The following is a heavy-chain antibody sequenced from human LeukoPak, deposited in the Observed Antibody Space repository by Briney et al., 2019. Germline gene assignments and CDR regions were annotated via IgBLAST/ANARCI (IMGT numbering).Heavy chain of an antibody. Sequence: SETLSLTCTVSGGSISSSGYYWGWIRQPPGKGLEWIGYIYYSGSTNYNPSLKSRVTISVDTSKNQFSLKLSSVTAADTAVYYCARVSDGDYEVGADSYYFDYWGQGTLVTVSS. V-gene: IGHV4-61*08. CDR3: ARVSDGDYEVGADSYYFDY. D-gene: IGHD4-17*01. CDR2: IYYSGST. CDR1: GGSISSSGYY. J-gene: IGHJ4*02.